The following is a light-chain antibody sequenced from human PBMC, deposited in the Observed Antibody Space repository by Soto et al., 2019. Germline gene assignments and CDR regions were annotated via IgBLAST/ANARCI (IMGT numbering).Light chain of an antibody. J-gene: IGLJ1*01. CDR2: DVS. CDR1: SSDVGGYNY. Sequence: QSALTQPPSVSGSPGQSVTISCTGTSSDVGGYNYVSWYQQHPGKAPKLILYDVSKRPSGVPDRFSGSKSGNTASLTISGLQAEDEADYYCCSYAGSYTHVFGTGTKLTVL. V-gene: IGLV2-11*01. CDR3: CSYAGSYTHV.